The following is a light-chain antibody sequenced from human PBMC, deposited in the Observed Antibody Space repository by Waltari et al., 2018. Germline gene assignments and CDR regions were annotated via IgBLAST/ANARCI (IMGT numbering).Light chain of an antibody. CDR1: PSVLYSSNNKNY. J-gene: IGKJ1*01. V-gene: IGKV4-1*01. CDR3: QQYYTTPRT. CDR2: WAS. Sequence: DIVMNKSPDSLAVSLGERATINCKSSPSVLYSSNNKNYLAWYQQKPGQPAKLLIYWASTRESGVPDRFSGSEAGTDFTLTISSLQAEDVAVYYCQQYYTTPRTFGQGTKVEIK.